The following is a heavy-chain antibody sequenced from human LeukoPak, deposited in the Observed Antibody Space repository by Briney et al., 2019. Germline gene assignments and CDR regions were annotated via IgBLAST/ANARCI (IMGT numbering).Heavy chain of an antibody. CDR1: GYAISSGYY. Sequence: SETLSLTCTVSGYAISSGYYWGWIRQTPGTGLEWIAKIHHDGTTHYNPSLQSRTTMSVDTSKNDFSLRLSSVTAADTAMYYCVRDSSGTLAFDVWGQGTMLTVSS. V-gene: IGHV4-38-2*02. D-gene: IGHD6-25*01. CDR3: VRDSSGTLAFDV. J-gene: IGHJ3*01. CDR2: IHHDGTT.